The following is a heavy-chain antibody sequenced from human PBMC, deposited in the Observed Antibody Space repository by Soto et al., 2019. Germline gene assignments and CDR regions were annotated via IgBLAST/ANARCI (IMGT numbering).Heavy chain of an antibody. D-gene: IGHD2-15*01. V-gene: IGHV4-4*02. J-gene: IGHJ6*02. Sequence: QVQLQESGPGLVKPSGTLSLTCAVSGGSISSSNWWSWVRQPPGKGLEWIGEIYHSGSTNYNPSLKSRVTISVDKSKNQFSLKLSSVTAADTAEYYCARAGRGYCSGGSCYSGLHGMDVWGQGTTVTVSS. CDR1: GGSISSSNW. CDR3: ARAGRGYCSGGSCYSGLHGMDV. CDR2: IYHSGST.